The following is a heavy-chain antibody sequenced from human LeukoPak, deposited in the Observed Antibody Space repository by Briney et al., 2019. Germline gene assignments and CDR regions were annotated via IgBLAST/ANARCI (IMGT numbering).Heavy chain of an antibody. Sequence: PGGSLRLSCVASGFTFSRYWMSWVRQAPGKGLEWVANIKEDGSEKFYVDSVKGRFSMPRDNARNSMYLQMNSLRAEDTAVYYCARDRAPPHYGGNPNFDYWGQGTLVTVSS. J-gene: IGHJ4*02. CDR1: GFTFSRYW. V-gene: IGHV3-7*01. CDR2: IKEDGSEK. CDR3: ARDRAPPHYGGNPNFDY. D-gene: IGHD4-23*01.